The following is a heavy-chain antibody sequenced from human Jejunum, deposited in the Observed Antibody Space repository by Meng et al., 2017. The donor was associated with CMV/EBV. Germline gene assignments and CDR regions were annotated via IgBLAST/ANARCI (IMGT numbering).Heavy chain of an antibody. CDR2: IYSGEST. CDR1: GFTFSTYA. CDR3: AKKYSGSFDY. D-gene: IGHD1-26*01. J-gene: IGHJ4*02. Sequence: SCAASGFTFSTYAMNWVRRAPGKGLEWVSAIYSGESTYYADSVKGRFTISRDNSRNTLYLQMNSLRAEDTAVYYCAKKYSGSFDYWGQGTLVTVSS. V-gene: IGHV3-23*05.